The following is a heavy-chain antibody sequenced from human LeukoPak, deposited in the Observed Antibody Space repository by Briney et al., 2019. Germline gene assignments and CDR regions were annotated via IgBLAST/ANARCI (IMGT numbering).Heavy chain of an antibody. D-gene: IGHD6-13*01. CDR1: GYSISSGYY. CDR3: ARTLQGIAAVSWFDP. J-gene: IGHJ5*02. Sequence: SETLSLTCTVSGYSISSGYYWGWIRQPPGKGLEWIGNIYPSGTTYYNPSLKSRVTISVDTSKNQFSLKLSSVTAADTAVYYCARTLQGIAAVSWFDPWGQGTLVTVSS. V-gene: IGHV4-38-2*02. CDR2: IYPSGTT.